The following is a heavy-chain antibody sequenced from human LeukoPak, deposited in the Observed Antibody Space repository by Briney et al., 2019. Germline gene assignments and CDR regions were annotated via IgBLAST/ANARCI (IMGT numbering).Heavy chain of an antibody. J-gene: IGHJ6*03. Sequence: ASVKVSCKASGYTFTGYYMHWVRQAPGQGLEWMGWINPNSGGTNYAQKFQGRVTMTRDTSISTAYRELSRLRSDDTAVYYCARGDHGSSTSWYRHDYYYYMDVWGKGTTVTVSS. V-gene: IGHV1-2*02. D-gene: IGHD2-2*02. CDR1: GYTFTGYY. CDR3: ARGDHGSSTSWYRHDYYYYMDV. CDR2: INPNSGGT.